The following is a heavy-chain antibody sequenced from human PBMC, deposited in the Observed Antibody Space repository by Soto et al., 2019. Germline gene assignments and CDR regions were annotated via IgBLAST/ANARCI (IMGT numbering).Heavy chain of an antibody. Sequence: GGSLRLSCAASGFTFRSYAMSWVRQAPGKGLEWVSAISGSGGSTYYADSVKGRFTISRDNSKNTLYLQMNSLRAEDTAVYYCAKATAVAGNSPYFDYWGQGTLVTVSS. CDR2: ISGSGGST. V-gene: IGHV3-23*01. CDR1: GFTFRSYA. J-gene: IGHJ4*02. CDR3: AKATAVAGNSPYFDY. D-gene: IGHD6-19*01.